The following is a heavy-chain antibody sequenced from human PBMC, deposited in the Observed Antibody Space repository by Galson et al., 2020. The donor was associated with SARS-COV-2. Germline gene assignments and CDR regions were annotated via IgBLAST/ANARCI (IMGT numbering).Heavy chain of an antibody. J-gene: IGHJ4*02. V-gene: IGHV3-7*03. Sequence: GGSLRLSCAASGFTFSSYWMSWVRQAPGKGLEWVANIKQDGSEKYYVDSVKGRFTISRDNAKNSLYLQMNSLRAEDTAVYYCARDTRYSSSWYEREFTFDYWGQGTLVTVSS. D-gene: IGHD6-13*01. CDR3: ARDTRYSSSWYEREFTFDY. CDR2: IKQDGSEK. CDR1: GFTFSSYW.